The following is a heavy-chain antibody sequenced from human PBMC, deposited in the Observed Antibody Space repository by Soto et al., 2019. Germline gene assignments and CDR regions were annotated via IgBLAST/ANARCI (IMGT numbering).Heavy chain of an antibody. Sequence: ASVKVSCKASGYTFTGYYMHWVRQAPGQGLEWMGWINPNSGCTNYAQKFQGRVTMNRDTSISTDYKELSRLRSDDTAVYYCARARDVDTAMAPCYYGMDVWGQGTTVTVSS. J-gene: IGHJ6*02. CDR3: ARARDVDTAMAPCYYGMDV. CDR2: INPNSGCT. D-gene: IGHD5-18*01. V-gene: IGHV1-2*02. CDR1: GYTFTGYY.